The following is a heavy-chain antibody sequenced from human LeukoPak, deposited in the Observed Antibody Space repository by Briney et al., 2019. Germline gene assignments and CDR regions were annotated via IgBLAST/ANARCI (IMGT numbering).Heavy chain of an antibody. V-gene: IGHV3-21*06. CDR1: GFTFNSYS. CDR2: ISSSSSYI. CDR3: ARVAEAAAFDS. J-gene: IGHJ4*02. D-gene: IGHD6-13*01. Sequence: PGGSLRLSCAASGFTFNSYSMIWVRRAPGKGLEWVSSISSSSSYIYYADSMRGRFTISRDNAKNSLFLQMNSLKPEDTAVYYCARVAEAAAFDSWGQGTLVTVSS.